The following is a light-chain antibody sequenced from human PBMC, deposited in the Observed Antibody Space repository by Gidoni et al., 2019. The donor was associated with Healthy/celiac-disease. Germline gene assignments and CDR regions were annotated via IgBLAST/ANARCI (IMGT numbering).Light chain of an antibody. CDR3: QQRSNWLT. CDR2: DAS. J-gene: IGKJ4*01. V-gene: IGKV3-11*01. Sequence: EIVLTQSPATLSLSPGERATLSCRASQSVSSYLAWYQQKPGPAPRLLSYDASNRATGIPARFSGSGSGTDFTLTISSLEPEDFAVYYCQQRSNWLTFXGXTKVXIK. CDR1: QSVSSY.